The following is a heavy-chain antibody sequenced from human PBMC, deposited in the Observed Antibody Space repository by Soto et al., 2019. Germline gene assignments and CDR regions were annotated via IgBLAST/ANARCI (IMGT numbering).Heavy chain of an antibody. V-gene: IGHV3-33*01. CDR1: GFTFSSYG. D-gene: IGHD3-3*01. J-gene: IGHJ5*02. CDR2: IWYDGSNK. CDR3: ARGYDFWSGYQPNWFDP. Sequence: QVQLVESGGGVVQPGRSLRLSCAASGFTFSSYGMHWVRQAPGKGLEWVAVIWYDGSNKYYADSVKGRFTISRDNSKNTLYLQMNSLRAEDTAVYYCARGYDFWSGYQPNWFDPWGQGTLVTVSS.